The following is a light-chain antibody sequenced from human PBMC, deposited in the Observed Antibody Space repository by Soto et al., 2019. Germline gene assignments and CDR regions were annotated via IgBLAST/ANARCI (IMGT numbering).Light chain of an antibody. CDR2: AAS. CDR3: QQYDNLPALT. Sequence: DIQMTQSPSSLSASVGDRVTITCQASQDISNYLNWYQQKPGKAPKLLIYAASNLETGVPSRFSGSGSGTDFTLTSSSLQPEYIATSYCQQYDNLPALTFGGGTKVEIK. J-gene: IGKJ4*01. CDR1: QDISNY. V-gene: IGKV1-33*01.